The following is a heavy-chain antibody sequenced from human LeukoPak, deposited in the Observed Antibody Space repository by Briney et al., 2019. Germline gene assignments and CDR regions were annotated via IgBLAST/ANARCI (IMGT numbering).Heavy chain of an antibody. J-gene: IGHJ4*02. V-gene: IGHV4-39*07. CDR1: GGSISSSSYY. D-gene: IGHD1/OR15-1a*01. CDR3: ARGLLDWITGNSGPMYYFDY. CDR2: IYYSGST. Sequence: SETLSLTCTVSGGSISSSSYYWGWIRQPPGKGLEWIGSIYYSGSTYYNPSLKSRVTISVDTSKNQFSLKLSSVTAADTAVYYCARGLLDWITGNSGPMYYFDYWGQGTLVIVSS.